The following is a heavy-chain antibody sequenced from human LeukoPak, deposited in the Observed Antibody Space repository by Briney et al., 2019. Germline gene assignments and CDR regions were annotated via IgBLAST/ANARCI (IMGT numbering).Heavy chain of an antibody. Sequence: PGGSLRLPCAASGFTFSSYAMSWVRQAPGKGLEWVSAISGSGGSTYYADSVKGRFTISRDNAKNSLYLQMNSLRAEDTAVYYCARDQDDILAFGWGQGTLVTVSS. CDR3: ARDQDDILAFG. CDR1: GFTFSSYA. D-gene: IGHD3-9*01. J-gene: IGHJ4*02. V-gene: IGHV3-23*01. CDR2: ISGSGGST.